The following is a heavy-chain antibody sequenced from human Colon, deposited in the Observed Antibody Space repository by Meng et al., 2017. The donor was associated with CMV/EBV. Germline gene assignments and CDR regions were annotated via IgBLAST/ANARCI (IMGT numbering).Heavy chain of an antibody. J-gene: IGHJ4*02. CDR2: IYHSGST. CDR1: GYSIRSGYY. Sequence: SETLSLTCTVSGYSIRSGYYWGWIRQPPGKGLEWIGSIYHSGSTYYNPSLKSRVTISVDTSKNQFSLKLSSVTAADTAVYYCASSTHTYYDFWSGYPATWYFDYWGQGTLVTVSS. V-gene: IGHV4-38-2*02. D-gene: IGHD3-3*01. CDR3: ASSTHTYYDFWSGYPATWYFDY.